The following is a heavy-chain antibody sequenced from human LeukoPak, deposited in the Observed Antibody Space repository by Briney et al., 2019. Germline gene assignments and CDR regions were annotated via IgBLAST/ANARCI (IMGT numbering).Heavy chain of an antibody. Sequence: PGGSLRLSCAASGFTFSDYYMNWVRQAPGKGLEWVSSISSSSSYIYYADSVKGRFTISRDNAKNSLYLQMNSLRAEDTAVYYCARAAAAGKRIWFDPWGQGTLVTVSS. D-gene: IGHD6-13*01. CDR1: GFTFSDYY. V-gene: IGHV3-21*01. CDR3: ARAAAAGKRIWFDP. CDR2: ISSSSSYI. J-gene: IGHJ5*02.